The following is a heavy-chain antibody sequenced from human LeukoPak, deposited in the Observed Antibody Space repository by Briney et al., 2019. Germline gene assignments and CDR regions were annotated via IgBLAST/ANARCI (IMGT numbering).Heavy chain of an antibody. D-gene: IGHD3-16*01. CDR3: AKDDNYIRFLS. Sequence: GGSLRLSRAASGFTFSSHGMNWVRQAPGKGLEWVSGITGSGGNRYYADSVKGRFTISRDNSKNTLYLQMNSLRAEDTTVYYCAKDDNYIRFLSWGQGTLVTVSS. J-gene: IGHJ5*02. V-gene: IGHV3-23*01. CDR2: ITGSGGNR. CDR1: GFTFSSHG.